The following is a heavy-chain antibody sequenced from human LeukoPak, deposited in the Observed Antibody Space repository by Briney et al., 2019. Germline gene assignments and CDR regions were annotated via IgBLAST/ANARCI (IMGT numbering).Heavy chain of an antibody. CDR1: PGSISSGGYY. D-gene: IGHD2-15*01. Sequence: TLSLTCTVSPGSISSGGYYWSWIRQHPGKGLEWIGYIYYSGSTYYNPSLKSRVTISVDTSKNQFSLILSSVTAADTAVYYCARSGSTRSYSYYGMDVWGQGTTITVSS. J-gene: IGHJ6*02. CDR3: ARSGSTRSYSYYGMDV. V-gene: IGHV4-31*03. CDR2: IYYSGST.